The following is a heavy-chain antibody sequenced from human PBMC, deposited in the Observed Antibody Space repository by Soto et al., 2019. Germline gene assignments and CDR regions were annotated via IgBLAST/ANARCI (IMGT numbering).Heavy chain of an antibody. CDR3: AKDMKWGGMTTIHYFDS. V-gene: IGHV3-9*01. Sequence: EVQLVESVGGLVQPGRSLRLSCAASGFTVDDYAMHWVRQAPGKGLEWVSGISWNSETIDYADSVKGRFTISRDNAKRSLSLQMISLRPDDTALYYCAKDMKWGGMTTIHYFDSCGQGTLVTVSS. CDR1: GFTVDDYA. J-gene: IGHJ4*02. D-gene: IGHD4-17*01. CDR2: ISWNSETI.